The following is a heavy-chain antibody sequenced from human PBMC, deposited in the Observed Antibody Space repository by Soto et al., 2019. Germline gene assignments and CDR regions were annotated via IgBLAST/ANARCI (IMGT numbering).Heavy chain of an antibody. CDR2: ISYDGSNK. J-gene: IGHJ4*02. Sequence: VGSLRLSRAASGFTFGSYAMHWVRQAPGKGLEWVAVISYDGSNKYYADSVKGRFTISRDNSKNTLYLQMNSLRAEDTAVYYCARDPDSSGYYVFDYWGQGTLVTVSS. CDR3: ARDPDSSGYYVFDY. CDR1: GFTFGSYA. D-gene: IGHD3-22*01. V-gene: IGHV3-30-3*01.